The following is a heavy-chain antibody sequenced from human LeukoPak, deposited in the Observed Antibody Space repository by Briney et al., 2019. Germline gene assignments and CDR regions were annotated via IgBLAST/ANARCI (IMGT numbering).Heavy chain of an antibody. CDR1: GGTFSSYA. V-gene: IGHV1-69*13. CDR3: AREVSLVQPRYYFDY. Sequence: ASVKVSCKASGGTFSSYAISWVRQAPGQGLEWMGGIIPIFGTANYAQKFQGRVTITADESTSTAYMELSSLRSEDTAVYYCAREVSLVQPRYYFDYWGQGTLATVSS. CDR2: IIPIFGTA. J-gene: IGHJ4*02. D-gene: IGHD1/OR15-1a*01.